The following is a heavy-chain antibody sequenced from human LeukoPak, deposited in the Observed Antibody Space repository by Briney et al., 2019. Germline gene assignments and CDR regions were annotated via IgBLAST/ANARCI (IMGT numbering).Heavy chain of an antibody. CDR2: IYYSGSP. CDR3: ARGRDLGQDY. V-gene: IGHV4-59*02. D-gene: IGHD3-16*01. J-gene: IGHJ4*02. CDR1: GASVNSFY. Sequence: SETLSLTCTVSGASVNSFYWNWIRQPPGKGLEWIGYIYYSGSPNYNPSLKSRVTMSIDTSKNQFSLELNSVTAADTAVYFCARGRDLGQDYWGQGTLVTVSS.